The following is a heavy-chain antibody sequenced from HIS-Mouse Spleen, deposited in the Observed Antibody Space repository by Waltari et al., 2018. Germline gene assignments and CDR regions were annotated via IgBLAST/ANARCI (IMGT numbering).Heavy chain of an antibody. CDR1: GASISSYY. D-gene: IGHD7-27*01. Sequence: QVQLQESGPGLVKPSETLSLTCTVSGASISSYYWSWIRQPPGKGLEWIGYIYYSGSTNYNPSLKSRVTISVDTSKNQFSLKLSSVTAADTAVYYCARRGLGTLDYWGQGTLVTVSS. J-gene: IGHJ4*02. CDR3: ARRGLGTLDY. V-gene: IGHV4-59*01. CDR2: IYYSGST.